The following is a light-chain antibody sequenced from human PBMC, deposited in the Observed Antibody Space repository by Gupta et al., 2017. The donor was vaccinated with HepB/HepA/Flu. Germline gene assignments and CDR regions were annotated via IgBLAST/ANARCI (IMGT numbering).Light chain of an antibody. CDR2: WAS. CDR3: QQYHSLPWT. V-gene: IGKV4-1*01. CDR1: QSVLYSPNNKNY. J-gene: IGKJ1*01. Sequence: DIVMTQSPYSLAVSLGERATINCKSSQSVLYSPNNKNYLAWFQQKPGQPPKLLIYWASTRESGVPDRFSGSGSGTDFTLTISSLQAEDVAVYFCQQYHSLPWTFGQGTKVEIK.